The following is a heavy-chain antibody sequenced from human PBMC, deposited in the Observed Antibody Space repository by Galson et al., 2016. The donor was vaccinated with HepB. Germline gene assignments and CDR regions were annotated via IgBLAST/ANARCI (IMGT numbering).Heavy chain of an antibody. D-gene: IGHD4-11*01. CDR1: GFTFGDYA. Sequence: SLRLSCAASGFTFGDYAMHWVRQAPGKGLEWVSGISWNSGSIDYADSVKGRFTISRDNAKNSLYLQMNSLRTEGTALYYCTKDTRPRMAPRSDSICGMDVWGQGTTVTVSS. CDR2: ISWNSGSI. CDR3: TKDTRPRMAPRSDSICGMDV. V-gene: IGHV3-9*01. J-gene: IGHJ6*02.